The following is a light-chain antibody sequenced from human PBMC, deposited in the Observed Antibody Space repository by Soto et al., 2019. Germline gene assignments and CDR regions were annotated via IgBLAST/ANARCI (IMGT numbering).Light chain of an antibody. V-gene: IGKV1-39*01. CDR1: QTIRSY. CDR3: QQGYSSRWT. CDR2: ATS. Sequence: DIQMTQSPSSLSASVGDRVTITCRASQTIRSYLNWYQQKPGKAPQLIIYATSSLQTVVPSRFSASGSGTDFSLVISDLQPEDSATYYCQQGYSSRWTSGRGTKVEI. J-gene: IGKJ1*01.